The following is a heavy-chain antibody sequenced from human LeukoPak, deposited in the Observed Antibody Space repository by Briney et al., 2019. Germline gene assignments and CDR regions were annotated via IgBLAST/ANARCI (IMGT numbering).Heavy chain of an antibody. V-gene: IGHV3-23*01. CDR1: GFTFNNYA. CDR3: ARDLYDSSGYYLYHWFDP. CDR2: ISASGGST. J-gene: IGHJ5*02. D-gene: IGHD3-22*01. Sequence: GGSLRLSCAASGFTFNNYAMSWVRQAPGKGLEWVSDISASGGSTDYADSVKGRFTISRDNSKNTLYLQMNSLRAEDTAVYYCARDLYDSSGYYLYHWFDPWGQGTLVAVSS.